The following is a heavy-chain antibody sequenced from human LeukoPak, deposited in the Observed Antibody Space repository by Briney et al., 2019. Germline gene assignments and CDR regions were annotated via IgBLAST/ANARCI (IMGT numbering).Heavy chain of an antibody. V-gene: IGHV1-2*02. CDR1: GYTFTDYY. CDR2: INPKSGGT. CDR3: AKVSKLGCSGVTCYSAFDY. J-gene: IGHJ4*02. D-gene: IGHD2-15*01. Sequence: ASVKVSCKASGYTFTDYYIHWMWQASGQGLEWMGWINPKSGGTDYAQKFQGRVTMTKDTSISTVYMELRGLGPEDTALYYCAKVSKLGCSGVTCYSAFDYWGQGTLVTVSS.